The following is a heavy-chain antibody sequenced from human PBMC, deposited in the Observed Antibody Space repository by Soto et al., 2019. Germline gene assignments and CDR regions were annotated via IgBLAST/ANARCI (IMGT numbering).Heavy chain of an antibody. CDR2: ISGSGGST. V-gene: IGHV3-23*01. D-gene: IGHD2-2*01. CDR3: ARGGVYPMRAFDI. CDR1: GFTFSSYA. Sequence: GGSLRLSCAASGFTFSSYAMSWVRQAPGKGLEWVSAISGSGGSTYYADSVKGRFTISRDNSKNTLYLQMNSLRAEDTAVYYCARGGVYPMRAFDIWGQGTMVTVSS. J-gene: IGHJ3*02.